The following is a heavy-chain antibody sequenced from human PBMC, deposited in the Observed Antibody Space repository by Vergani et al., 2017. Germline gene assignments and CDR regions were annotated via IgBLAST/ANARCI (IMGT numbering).Heavy chain of an antibody. Sequence: QVQLVQSGAEVKKPGASVKVSCKASGYTFTNYYMHWVRQAPGQGLEWMGIINPSGGSANYAQRFQGRVTMTRDTSTSTVYMELSSLRSEDTAVYYCVRDRLPDFWSGDNWFDPWGQGTLVTVSS. D-gene: IGHD3-3*01. CDR2: INPSGGSA. CDR3: VRDRLPDFWSGDNWFDP. J-gene: IGHJ5*02. V-gene: IGHV1-46*03. CDR1: GYTFTNYY.